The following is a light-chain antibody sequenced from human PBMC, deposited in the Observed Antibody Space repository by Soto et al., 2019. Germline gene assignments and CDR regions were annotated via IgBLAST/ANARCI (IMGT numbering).Light chain of an antibody. CDR2: EGS. Sequence: QSALTQPASVSGSLGLSITISCTGTSSGVGSYNLVSWYQQHPGKAPKLMIYEGSKRPSGVSNRFSGSKSGNTASLTISGLQAEDEADYYCCSYAGSSTFAVFGGGTQLTVL. CDR1: SSGVGSYNL. J-gene: IGLJ7*01. CDR3: CSYAGSSTFAV. V-gene: IGLV2-23*01.